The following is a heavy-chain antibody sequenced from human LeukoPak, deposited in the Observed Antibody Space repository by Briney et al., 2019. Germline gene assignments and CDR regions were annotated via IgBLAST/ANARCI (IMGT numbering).Heavy chain of an antibody. CDR2: IYHSGST. D-gene: IGHD6-19*01. V-gene: IGHV4-38-2*02. Sequence: PSETLSLTCTVSGYSISSGYYWGWIRQPPGKGLEWIGIIYHSGSTYYNPSLKSRVTISVDTSKNQFSLKLSSVTAADTAVYYCARVGAVGYYYYYYMDVWGKGTTVTVSS. CDR1: GYSISSGYY. J-gene: IGHJ6*03. CDR3: ARVGAVGYYYYYYMDV.